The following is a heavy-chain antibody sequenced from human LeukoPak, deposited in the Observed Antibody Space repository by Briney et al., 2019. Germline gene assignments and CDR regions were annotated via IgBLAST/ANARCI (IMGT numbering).Heavy chain of an antibody. Sequence: GASVKVSCKASGYTFTSYAMHWVRQAPGQRLEWMGWINAGNGNTKYSQEFQGRVTITRDTSISTAYMELSRLRSDDTAVYYCARDGRRYYYYMDVWGKGTTVTISS. CDR1: GYTFTSYA. V-gene: IGHV1-3*01. CDR2: INAGNGNT. J-gene: IGHJ6*03. CDR3: ARDGRRYYYYMDV.